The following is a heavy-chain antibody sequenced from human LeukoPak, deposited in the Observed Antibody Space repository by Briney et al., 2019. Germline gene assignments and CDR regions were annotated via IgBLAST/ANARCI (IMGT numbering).Heavy chain of an antibody. CDR3: AKDPSWSGYFDY. CDR2: ISGSGGST. D-gene: IGHD6-13*01. Sequence: PGGSLRLSCAASGFTFSSYAMSWVRQAPGKRLEWVSAISGSGGSTYYADSVKGRFTISRDNSKNTQYLQMNSLRAEDTAVYYCAKDPSWSGYFDYWGQGTLVTVSS. CDR1: GFTFSSYA. J-gene: IGHJ4*02. V-gene: IGHV3-23*01.